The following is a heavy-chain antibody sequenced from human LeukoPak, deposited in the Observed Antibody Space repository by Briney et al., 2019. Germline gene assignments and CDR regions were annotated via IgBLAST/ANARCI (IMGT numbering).Heavy chain of an antibody. CDR1: GFTFSSYA. D-gene: IGHD2-15*01. Sequence: GGSLRLSCAASGFTFSSYAMSWVRQAPGKGLEWVSAISGSGGSTYYADSVKGRFTISRDNSKNTLYLQMNSLRAEDTAVYYCAKDFCGGGGCYGVSFDYWGKGTLVTVSS. CDR3: AKDFCGGGGCYGVSFDY. J-gene: IGHJ4*02. CDR2: ISGSGGST. V-gene: IGHV3-23*01.